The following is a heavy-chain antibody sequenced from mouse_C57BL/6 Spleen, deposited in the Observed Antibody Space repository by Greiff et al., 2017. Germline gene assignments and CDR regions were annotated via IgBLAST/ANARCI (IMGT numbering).Heavy chain of an antibody. CDR1: GYTFTSYW. Sequence: VQLQQPGAELVRPGSSVKLSCKASGYTFTSYWMHWVKQRPIQGLEWIGNIDPSDSETHYNQKFKDKATLTVDKSSSTAYMQLSSLTSEDSAVYYCAITWNYGSSYDWYVEVWGTGTTVTVSS. D-gene: IGHD1-1*01. CDR3: AITWNYGSSYDWYVEV. V-gene: IGHV1-52*01. J-gene: IGHJ1*03. CDR2: IDPSDSET.